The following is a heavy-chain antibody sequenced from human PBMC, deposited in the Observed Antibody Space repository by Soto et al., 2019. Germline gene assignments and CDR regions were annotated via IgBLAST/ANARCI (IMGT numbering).Heavy chain of an antibody. CDR2: ISAYNGNT. CDR3: ARHPTIPDYDFWSGYIMGGFDY. J-gene: IGHJ4*02. D-gene: IGHD3-3*01. Sequence: ASVKVSCKASGYTFTSYGISWVRQAPGQGLEWMGWISAYNGNTNYAQKLQGRVTTTTDTSTSTAYMELRSLRSDDTAVYYCARHPTIPDYDFWSGYIMGGFDYWGQGTLVTVSS. V-gene: IGHV1-18*01. CDR1: GYTFTSYG.